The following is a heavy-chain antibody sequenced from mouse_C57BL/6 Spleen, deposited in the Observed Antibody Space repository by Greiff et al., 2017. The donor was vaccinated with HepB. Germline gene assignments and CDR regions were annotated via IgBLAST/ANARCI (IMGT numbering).Heavy chain of an antibody. CDR1: GFSLTSYG. J-gene: IGHJ4*01. CDR3: ARVAQASYYAMDY. CDR2: IWSGGST. D-gene: IGHD3-2*02. V-gene: IGHV2-2*01. Sequence: QVQLQQSGPGLVQPSQSLSITCTVSGFSLTSYGVHWVRQSPGKGLEWLGVIWSGGSTDYNAAFISRLSISKDNSKSQVFFKMNSLQADDTAIYYCARVAQASYYAMDYWGQGTSVTVSS.